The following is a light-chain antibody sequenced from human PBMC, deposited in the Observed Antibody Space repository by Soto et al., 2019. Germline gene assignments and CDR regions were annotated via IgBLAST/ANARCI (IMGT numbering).Light chain of an antibody. CDR1: SSNIGSNT. CDR3: AAVDDSLTGDV. J-gene: IGLJ1*01. Sequence: QSVLTQPPSASGTPGQRVTVSCSGSSSNIGSNTVNWYQQLPGTAPKLLIYTDNQRPSGVPHRFSGSKSGTSASLAISGLLSEYEADYYCAAVDDSLTGDVVGAGNKVTVL. V-gene: IGLV1-44*01. CDR2: TDN.